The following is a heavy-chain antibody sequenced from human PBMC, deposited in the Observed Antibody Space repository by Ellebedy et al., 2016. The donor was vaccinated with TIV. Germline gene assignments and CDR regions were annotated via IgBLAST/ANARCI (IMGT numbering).Heavy chain of an antibody. D-gene: IGHD3-10*01. J-gene: IGHJ3*02. CDR3: ARGSVKMLRGVKWGEEGDGFDI. Sequence: MPSETLSLTCTVSGGSISSSNYYWGWIRQPPGKGLEWIGSIYYSGSTYYNPSLKSRVTISVDTSKNPFSLKLSSVTAEDTAVYYCARGSVKMLRGVKWGEEGDGFDIWGQGTMVTVSS. CDR1: GGSISSSNYY. CDR2: IYYSGST. V-gene: IGHV4-39*02.